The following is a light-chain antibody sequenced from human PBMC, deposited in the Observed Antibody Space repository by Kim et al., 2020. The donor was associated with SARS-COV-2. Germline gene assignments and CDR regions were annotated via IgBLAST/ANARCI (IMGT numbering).Light chain of an antibody. CDR1: QSVSSY. J-gene: IGKJ4*01. V-gene: IGKV3-11*01. CDR2: DAS. Sequence: EIVLTQSPATLSLSPGERATLSCRASQSVSSYLAWYQQKPGQAPRLLIYDASTRATGIPARFSGSGSGTDFTLTISSLEPEDFAVYYCLQRSNWLTFGGGTEGEI. CDR3: LQRSNWLT.